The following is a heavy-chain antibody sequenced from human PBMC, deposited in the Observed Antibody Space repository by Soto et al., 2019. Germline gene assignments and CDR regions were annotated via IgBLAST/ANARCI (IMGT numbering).Heavy chain of an antibody. J-gene: IGHJ6*02. CDR3: ARDGSDSYGLDV. Sequence: QVQLQESGPGLVKPSETLSLTCTVSGGSVSNYYWSWVRQPAGKGLEWIGRLYNSGNTNYNPSLKSRVIMSAETSKNQFSLKLSSVTAADTAVYYCARDGSDSYGLDVWGQGTTVTVSS. D-gene: IGHD6-25*01. CDR2: LYNSGNT. V-gene: IGHV4-4*07. CDR1: GGSVSNYY.